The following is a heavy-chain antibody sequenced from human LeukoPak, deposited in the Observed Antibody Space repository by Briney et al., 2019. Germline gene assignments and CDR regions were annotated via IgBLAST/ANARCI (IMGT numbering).Heavy chain of an antibody. J-gene: IGHJ6*02. CDR3: ARDQLSGLYYYGMDV. CDR2: TYYSGST. V-gene: IGHV4-59*01. D-gene: IGHD3-16*02. CDR1: GGSISSYY. Sequence: PSETLSLTCTVSGGSISSYYWRWIRQPPGKGLAWIGYTYYSGSTNYNPSLKSRVTITVDTSRNQFSPQLSSVTAPHTALYYCARDQLSGLYYYGMDVWGPGSTVTVS.